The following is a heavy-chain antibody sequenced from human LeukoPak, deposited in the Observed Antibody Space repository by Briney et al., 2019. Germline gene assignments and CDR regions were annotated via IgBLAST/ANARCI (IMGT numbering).Heavy chain of an antibody. CDR1: GGTFSSYA. J-gene: IGHJ4*02. D-gene: IGHD3-22*01. Sequence: SVKVSCKASGGTFSSYAISWVRQAPGQGLEWMGRIIPIFGIANYARKFQGRVTITADKSTSTAYMELSSLRSEDTAVYYCARHAADYYDSSGYYLWGLGTLVTVSS. CDR2: IIPIFGIA. CDR3: ARHAADYYDSSGYYL. V-gene: IGHV1-69*04.